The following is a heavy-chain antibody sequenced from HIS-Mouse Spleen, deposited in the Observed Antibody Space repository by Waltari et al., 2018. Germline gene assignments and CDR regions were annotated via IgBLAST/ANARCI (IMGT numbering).Heavy chain of an antibody. CDR3: AREIPYSSSWYDWYFDL. CDR1: CGSISSSSYY. CDR2: IYYSGST. Sequence: QLQLQESGPGLLKPSETLSLTSPVSCGSISSSSYYWGWIRQPPGKGLEWIGSIYYSGSTYYNPSIKSRVTISVDTSKNQFSLKLSSVTAADTAVYYCAREIPYSSSWYDWYFDLWGRGTLVTVSS. J-gene: IGHJ2*01. V-gene: IGHV4-39*07. D-gene: IGHD6-13*01.